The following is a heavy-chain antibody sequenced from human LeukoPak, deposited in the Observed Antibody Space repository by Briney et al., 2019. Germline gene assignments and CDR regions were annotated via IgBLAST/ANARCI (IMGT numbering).Heavy chain of an antibody. V-gene: IGHV3-21*01. D-gene: IGHD3-9*01. CDR1: GFTFSNSA. CDR2: IDYDSSHI. CDR3: ARDPLRYLRVGHYDY. Sequence: PGGSLRLSCAASGFTFSNSAMNWVRQVPGKGLEWVSSIDYDSSHIYYAASVRGRFTISRDSARNSVYLQMNSLRVEDTAVYYCARDPLRYLRVGHYDYWGQGTLVAVSS. J-gene: IGHJ4*02.